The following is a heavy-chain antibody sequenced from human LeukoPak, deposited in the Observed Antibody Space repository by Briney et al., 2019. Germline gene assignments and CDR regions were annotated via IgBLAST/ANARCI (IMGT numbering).Heavy chain of an antibody. Sequence: GGSLRLSCAASGFTFSSYAMDWVRQAPGKGLEWVAVISYDGSNKYYADSVKGRFTISRDNSKNTLYLQMNSLRAEDTAVYYCARERRLHGFDPWGQGTLVTVSS. V-gene: IGHV3-30-3*01. CDR3: ARERRLHGFDP. CDR1: GFTFSSYA. J-gene: IGHJ5*02. D-gene: IGHD6-25*01. CDR2: ISYDGSNK.